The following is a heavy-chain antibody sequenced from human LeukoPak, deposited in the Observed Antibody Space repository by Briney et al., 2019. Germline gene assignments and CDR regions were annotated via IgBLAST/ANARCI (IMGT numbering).Heavy chain of an antibody. CDR3: AIAARPHQYYFDY. V-gene: IGHV5-51*01. J-gene: IGHJ4*02. CDR1: GYSFISYW. CDR2: IYPGDSDT. D-gene: IGHD6-6*01. Sequence: GESLKISCKGSGYSFISYWIGWVRQMPGKGLEWMGIIYPGDSDTRYSPSFQGQVTISADKSISTAYLQWSSLKASDTAMYYCAIAARPHQYYFDYWGQGTLVTVSS.